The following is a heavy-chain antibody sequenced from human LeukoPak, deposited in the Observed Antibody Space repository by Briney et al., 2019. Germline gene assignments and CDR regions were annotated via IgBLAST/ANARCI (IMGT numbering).Heavy chain of an antibody. CDR2: IYSGGST. J-gene: IGHJ3*02. CDR3: ASRYGSGSYYIEDAFDI. CDR1: GFTFSSYA. V-gene: IGHV3-53*01. Sequence: PGRSLRLSCAASGFTFSSYAMHWVRQAPGKGLEWVAVIYSGGSTYYADSVKGRFTISRDNSKNTLYLQMNSLRAEDTAVYYCASRYGSGSYYIEDAFDIWGQGTMVTVSS. D-gene: IGHD3-10*01.